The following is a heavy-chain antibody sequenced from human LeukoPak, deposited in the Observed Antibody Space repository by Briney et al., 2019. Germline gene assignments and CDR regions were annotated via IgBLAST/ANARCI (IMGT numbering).Heavy chain of an antibody. Sequence: GGSLRLSCAASGFTFSSYAMYWVRQAPGRGLEWVSAIPGSGDSTYYADSVKGRFAISGDNSNNMLYLQMNSLRAEDTAVYYCAKRATMSGATYYFDYWGQGTLVTVSS. D-gene: IGHD5-12*01. V-gene: IGHV3-23*01. J-gene: IGHJ4*02. CDR3: AKRATMSGATYYFDY. CDR2: IPGSGDST. CDR1: GFTFSSYA.